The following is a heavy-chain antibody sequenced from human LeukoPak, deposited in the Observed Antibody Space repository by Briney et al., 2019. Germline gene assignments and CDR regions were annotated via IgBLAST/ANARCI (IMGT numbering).Heavy chain of an antibody. Sequence: ASVKVSCKASGYTFTSYDINWVRQATGQGLEWMGWMNPNSGNTGYAQKFQGRVTMTRSTSISTAYMELSSLRSEDTAVYYCAREYSSSWYSYYYYYYMDVWGKGTTVTVSS. J-gene: IGHJ6*03. CDR1: GYTFTSYD. CDR2: MNPNSGNT. D-gene: IGHD6-13*01. CDR3: AREYSSSWYSYYYYYYMDV. V-gene: IGHV1-8*01.